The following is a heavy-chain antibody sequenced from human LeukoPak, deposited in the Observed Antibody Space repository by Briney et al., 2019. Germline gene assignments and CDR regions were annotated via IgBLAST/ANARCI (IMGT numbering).Heavy chain of an antibody. Sequence: ASVKVSCKASGYTFTSYGISWVRQAPGQGLEWMGWISADYGDTNYAEKFQGRVTMTTDTSTSTAYMELGSLRSDDTAVYYCARVTAGFNAFDIWGQGTMVTVSS. V-gene: IGHV1-18*01. CDR2: ISADYGDT. CDR3: ARVTAGFNAFDI. CDR1: GYTFTSYG. J-gene: IGHJ3*02. D-gene: IGHD2-21*02.